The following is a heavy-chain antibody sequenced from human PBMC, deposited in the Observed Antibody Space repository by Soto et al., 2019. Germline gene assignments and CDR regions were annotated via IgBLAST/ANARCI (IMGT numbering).Heavy chain of an antibody. V-gene: IGHV1-3*04. CDR3: AREGEVCGGRCWTDSWFDP. CDR1: GYTFTSYP. J-gene: IGHJ5*02. D-gene: IGHD2-15*01. Sequence: QVQLVQSGAEVKKPGASVKISCKASGYTFTSYPMHWVRQAPGQSLEWMGRINIGNGDTDYSQTFQGRVTLTRDTSAPTAYMELRSLRYDDPAVYYCAREGEVCGGRCWTDSWFDPWGQGTPVAVS. CDR2: INIGNGDT.